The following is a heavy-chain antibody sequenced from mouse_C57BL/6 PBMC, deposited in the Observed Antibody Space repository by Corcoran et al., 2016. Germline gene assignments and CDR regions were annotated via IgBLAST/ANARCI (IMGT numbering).Heavy chain of an antibody. CDR3: ARCVYYDYDLYAMDY. J-gene: IGHJ4*01. D-gene: IGHD2-4*01. V-gene: IGHV1-9*01. Sequence: QVQPQQSGAELMKPGASVKLSCKATGYTFTGYWIEWVKQRPGHGLEWIGEILPGSGSTNYNEKFKGKTTFTADPSSNTAYMQLSSLTTEDSAIYYCARCVYYDYDLYAMDYWGQGTSVTVSS. CDR2: ILPGSGST. CDR1: GYTFTGYW.